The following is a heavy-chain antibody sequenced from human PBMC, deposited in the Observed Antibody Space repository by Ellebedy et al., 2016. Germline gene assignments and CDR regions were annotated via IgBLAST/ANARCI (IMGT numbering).Heavy chain of an antibody. CDR2: IQPDGSEK. CDR3: ARDSERFPPTNMDV. D-gene: IGHD1-1*01. J-gene: IGHJ6*03. V-gene: IGHV3-7*01. Sequence: GGSLRLXCAASGFTFNNYWMNWVRQAPGKGLEWVANIQPDGSEKSYGDSVKGRFTISRDNAKNSLYLQMNSLRAEDTAVYYCARDSERFPPTNMDVWGTGTTVTVAS. CDR1: GFTFNNYW.